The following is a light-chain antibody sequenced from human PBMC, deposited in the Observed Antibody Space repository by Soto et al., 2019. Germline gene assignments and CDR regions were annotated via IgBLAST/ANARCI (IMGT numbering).Light chain of an antibody. V-gene: IGKV1-5*03. J-gene: IGKJ1*01. CDR2: KAS. CDR1: QSISSW. Sequence: DIQMTQSPSTLSASVGDRVTITCRASQSISSWLAWYQQKPGKAPKLLIYKASNLESGVPSRFSGSGSGTEFILTINSLQPEDVAIYYCLQVNSFPRTFGQGTKVDIK. CDR3: LQVNSFPRT.